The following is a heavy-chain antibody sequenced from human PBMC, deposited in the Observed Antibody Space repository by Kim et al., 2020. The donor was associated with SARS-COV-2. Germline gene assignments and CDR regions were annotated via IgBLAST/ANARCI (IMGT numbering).Heavy chain of an antibody. CDR3: ARIGDY. Sequence: YPGDSDTGYSPSFQGQVTISADKSISTAYLQWSSLKASDTAMYYCARIGDYWGQGTLVTASS. CDR2: YPGDSDT. J-gene: IGHJ4*02. V-gene: IGHV5-51*01. D-gene: IGHD2-15*01.